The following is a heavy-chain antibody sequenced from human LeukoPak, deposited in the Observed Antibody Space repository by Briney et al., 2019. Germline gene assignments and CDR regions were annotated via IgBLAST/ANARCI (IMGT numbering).Heavy chain of an antibody. CDR3: ARVWSGTEGQEKNY. D-gene: IGHD1-1*01. J-gene: IGHJ4*02. CDR2: FIPILGIA. Sequence: GASVKVSCKASGGTFSSYAISWVRQAPGQGLEWMGRFIPILGIANYAQKFQGRVTITADKSTSTAYMELSSLRSEDTAVYYCARVWSGTEGQEKNYWGQGTLVTVSS. V-gene: IGHV1-69*04. CDR1: GGTFSSYA.